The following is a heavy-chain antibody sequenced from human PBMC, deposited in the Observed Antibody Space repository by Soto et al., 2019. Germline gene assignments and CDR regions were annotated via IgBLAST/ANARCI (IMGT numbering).Heavy chain of an antibody. V-gene: IGHV3-23*01. CDR1: GFPFAPST. Sequence: EVQLLQSGGGLVQPGGSLTLSCGVSGFPFAPSTMSWVRQAPGKGLEWVSTISVSVGSTYPADSVQGRFTVSSDISDNTLFLLMTSLTADDTAVYFCAKRDVPHSTSNAYFYDHWGRGVLVTVSS. D-gene: IGHD2-21*02. CDR2: ISVSVGST. J-gene: IGHJ4*02. CDR3: AKRDVPHSTSNAYFYDH.